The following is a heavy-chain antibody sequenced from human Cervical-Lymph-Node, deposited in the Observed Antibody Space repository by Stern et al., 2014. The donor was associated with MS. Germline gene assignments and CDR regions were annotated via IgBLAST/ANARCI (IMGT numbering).Heavy chain of an antibody. Sequence: QMQLVQSGAEVKKPGSSVKVSCKVSGATFSTNGISWVRQGPGQGLERMGAIVPIFEKSNYAQKFRGRVSITADESTNTAYMELTSLTSEDTGVYYCAREHHGGNFAAWGQGTLVTVSS. V-gene: IGHV1-69*01. J-gene: IGHJ5*02. D-gene: IGHD4-23*01. CDR3: AREHHGGNFAA. CDR1: GATFSTNG. CDR2: IVPIFEKS.